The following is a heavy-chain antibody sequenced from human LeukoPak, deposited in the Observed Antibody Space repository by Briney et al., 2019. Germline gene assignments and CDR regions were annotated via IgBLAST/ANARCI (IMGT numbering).Heavy chain of an antibody. J-gene: IGHJ4*02. V-gene: IGHV3-30*18. D-gene: IGHD1-7*01. CDR1: GFIFSNYD. Sequence: GGSLRLSCAASGFIFSNYDIHWVRQAPGKGLEWVALISYGGSHKYYADSVQGRFTISRDNSKSTLYLQMNSLRVEDTAVYYCAKADDGNYPPHYWGQGTLVTVSS. CDR3: AKADDGNYPPHY. CDR2: ISYGGSHK.